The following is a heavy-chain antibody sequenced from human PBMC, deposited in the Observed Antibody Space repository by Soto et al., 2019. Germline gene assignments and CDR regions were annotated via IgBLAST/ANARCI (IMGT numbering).Heavy chain of an antibody. CDR2: ISSSSSTI. CDR1: GFTFSSYA. J-gene: IGHJ4*02. Sequence: GGSLRLSCAASGFTFSSYAMSWVRQAPGKGLEWVSYISSSSSTIYYADSVKGRFTISRDNAKNSLYLQMNSLRAEDTAVYYCARDTIETLLDYWGQGTLVTVSS. CDR3: ARDTIETLLDY. D-gene: IGHD2-2*01. V-gene: IGHV3-48*01.